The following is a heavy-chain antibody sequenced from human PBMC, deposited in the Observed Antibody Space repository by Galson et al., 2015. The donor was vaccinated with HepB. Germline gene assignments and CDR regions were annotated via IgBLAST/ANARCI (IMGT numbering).Heavy chain of an antibody. CDR2: ISTSGNTI. J-gene: IGHJ4*02. Sequence: SLRLSCAASGFIFSNHEMSWVRQAPGKGLEWVSYISTSGNTIYYADSVKGRFTISRDNAKNSLYLQMNSLRAEDTAIYYCARYNHFDYWGQGTLVTVSS. CDR3: ARYNHFDY. D-gene: IGHD1-1*01. V-gene: IGHV3-48*03. CDR1: GFIFSNHE.